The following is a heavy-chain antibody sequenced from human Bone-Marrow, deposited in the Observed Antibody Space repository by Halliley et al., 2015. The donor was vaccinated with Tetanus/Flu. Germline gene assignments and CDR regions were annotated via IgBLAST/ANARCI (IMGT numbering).Heavy chain of an antibody. CDR2: IHHSGTT. Sequence: TLSLTCAVSGDSISNSRWWSWVRQPPGTGLEWIGDIHHSGTTNYNPSLKSRVTLSVDKSKKRFSLKLTSVTAADTAVYYCARSLYYYESSGSYFFDYWGQGTLVTVSS. D-gene: IGHD3-22*01. CDR3: ARSLYYYESSGSYFFDY. J-gene: IGHJ4*02. V-gene: IGHV4-4*02. CDR1: GDSISNSRW.